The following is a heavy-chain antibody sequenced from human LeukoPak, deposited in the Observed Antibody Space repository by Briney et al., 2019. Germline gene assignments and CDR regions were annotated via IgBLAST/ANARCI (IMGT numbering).Heavy chain of an antibody. D-gene: IGHD3-22*01. CDR3: ARDPASDYYDSSGYYYFDY. V-gene: IGHV3-48*04. Sequence: GGSLRLSCSASGFTFNTYWMSWVRQAPGKGLEWVSYISSSGSTIYDADSVKGRFTISRDNAKNSLYLQMNSLRAEDTAVYYYARDPASDYYDSSGYYYFDYWGQGTLVTVSS. CDR1: GFTFNTYW. CDR2: ISSSGSTI. J-gene: IGHJ4*02.